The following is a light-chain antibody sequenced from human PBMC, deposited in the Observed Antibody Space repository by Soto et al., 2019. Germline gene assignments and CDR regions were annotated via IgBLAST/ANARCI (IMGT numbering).Light chain of an antibody. CDR1: QSVGSD. Sequence: GESVTLCCTASQSVGSDLAWYQQIPGQAPRLLIYGASTRATGIPARFSGSGSATEFTLTICGLQSEDVAVYCCQHYENLFPCALGRGTKVDIK. J-gene: IGKJ1*01. V-gene: IGKV3-15*01. CDR2: GAS. CDR3: QHYENLFPCA.